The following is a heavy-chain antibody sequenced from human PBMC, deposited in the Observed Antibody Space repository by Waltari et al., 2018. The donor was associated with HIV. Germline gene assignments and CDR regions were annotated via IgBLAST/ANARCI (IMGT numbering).Heavy chain of an antibody. CDR1: INTFDNYV. CDR3: AKDANTFHEFGPNWLDP. D-gene: IGHD3-10*01. V-gene: IGHV1-8*01. J-gene: IGHJ5*02. CDR2: IHPHINVP. Sequence: QEELVQSGAEVKKPGASVRISCKTSINTFDNYVIYWLRQAPGQSLQWLGWIHPHINVPRDSPACEDRVTSTRDPSLNVIYLGISSLTSEDTAMYYCAKDANTFHEFGPNWLDPWGQGTLVIVSS.